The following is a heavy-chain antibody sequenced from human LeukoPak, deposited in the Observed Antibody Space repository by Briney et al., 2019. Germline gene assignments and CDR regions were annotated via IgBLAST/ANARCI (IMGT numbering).Heavy chain of an antibody. V-gene: IGHV4-39*01. CDR2: IYYSGST. Sequence: SETLSLTCTVSGGSISSSSYYWGWIRQPPGKGLEWIGSIYYSGSTYYNPSLKSRVTISVDTSKNQFSPKLSSVTAADTAVYYCARPWNRASLDAFDIWGQGTMVTVSS. D-gene: IGHD1-1*01. CDR3: ARPWNRASLDAFDI. J-gene: IGHJ3*02. CDR1: GGSISSSSYY.